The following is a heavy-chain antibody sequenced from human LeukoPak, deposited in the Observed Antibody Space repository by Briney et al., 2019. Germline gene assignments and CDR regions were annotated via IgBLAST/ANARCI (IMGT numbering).Heavy chain of an antibody. CDR1: GASLSSHY. J-gene: IGHJ4*02. CDR2: VYHSGST. CDR3: STNMLRGLHFDY. Sequence: SETLSLICTVSGASLSSHYWSWIRQPPGGGLEWIGHVYHSGSTSYNPSLESRVSISIDTSKNQFPLKLSSVTAADTAIYYCSTNMLRGLHFDYWGQGTLVAVSS. V-gene: IGHV4-59*11. D-gene: IGHD3-10*01.